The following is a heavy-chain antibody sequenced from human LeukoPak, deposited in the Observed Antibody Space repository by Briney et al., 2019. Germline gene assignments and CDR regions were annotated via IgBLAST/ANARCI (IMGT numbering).Heavy chain of an antibody. CDR1: GGSISNYY. Sequence: PSETLSLTCTVSGGSISNYYWSWIRQPPGKGLEWIGYIYYSGNTNYNPSLKSRVTVSVDTSKNQFSLKLSSVTAANTAVYYCARGGDFWSGSLSWFDPWGQGTLVTVSS. J-gene: IGHJ5*02. V-gene: IGHV4-59*01. D-gene: IGHD3-3*01. CDR3: ARGGDFWSGSLSWFDP. CDR2: IYYSGNT.